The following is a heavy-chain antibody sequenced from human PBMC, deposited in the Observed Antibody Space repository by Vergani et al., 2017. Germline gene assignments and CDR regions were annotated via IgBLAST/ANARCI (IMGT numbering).Heavy chain of an antibody. J-gene: IGHJ4*02. CDR3: AKPITPSPGYSSSWDLVGDFDY. V-gene: IGHV3-23*01. Sequence: EVQLLESGGGLVQPGGSLRLSCAASGFTFSSYAMSWVRQAPGKGLEWVSAISGSGGSTYYADSVKGRFTISRDNSKNTLDLQMNSLSAEDTAVYYCAKPITPSPGYSSSWDLVGDFDYWGQGTLVTVSS. D-gene: IGHD6-13*01. CDR2: ISGSGGST. CDR1: GFTFSSYA.